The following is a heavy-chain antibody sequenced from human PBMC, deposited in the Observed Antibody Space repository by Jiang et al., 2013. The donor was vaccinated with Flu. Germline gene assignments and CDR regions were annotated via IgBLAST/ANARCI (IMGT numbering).Heavy chain of an antibody. Sequence: PGLVKPSETLSLTCAVSGYSISSDYYWGWIRQPPGKGLEWIGSIYHSGNTYYNPSLQTRLTISLDTSKNQFSLMLTSVTAADTAVYYCATTTGNWGQGTLVTVSS. CDR2: IYHSGNT. CDR1: GYSISSDYY. J-gene: IGHJ4*02. CDR3: ATTTGN. D-gene: IGHD3-10*01. V-gene: IGHV4-38-2*01.